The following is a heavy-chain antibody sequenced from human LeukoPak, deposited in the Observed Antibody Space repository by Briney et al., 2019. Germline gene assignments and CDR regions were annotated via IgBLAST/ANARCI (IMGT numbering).Heavy chain of an antibody. CDR1: GFTFSSYA. D-gene: IGHD3-3*01. J-gene: IGHJ4*02. CDR3: AKAVYYDFWSGYFFDY. CDR2: ISGSGGST. V-gene: IGHV3-23*01. Sequence: GGSLRLSCAASGFTFSSYAMSWVRQAPGKGLEGVSAISGSGGSTYYADSVKGRFTISRDNSKNTLYLQMNSLRAEDTAVYYCAKAVYYDFWSGYFFDYWGQGTLVTVSS.